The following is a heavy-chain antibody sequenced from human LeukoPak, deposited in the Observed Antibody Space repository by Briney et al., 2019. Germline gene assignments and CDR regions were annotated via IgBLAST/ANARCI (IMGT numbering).Heavy chain of an antibody. D-gene: IGHD5-12*01. Sequence: GSLRLSCAASGFTFSSYSMNWVRQPPGKGLEWIGEINHSGSTNYNPSLKSRVTISVDTSKNQFSLKLSSVTAADTAVYYCARDGYSGNDGLWGQGTLVTVSS. CDR3: ARDGYSGNDGL. J-gene: IGHJ4*02. CDR1: GFTFSSYS. CDR2: INHSGST. V-gene: IGHV4-34*01.